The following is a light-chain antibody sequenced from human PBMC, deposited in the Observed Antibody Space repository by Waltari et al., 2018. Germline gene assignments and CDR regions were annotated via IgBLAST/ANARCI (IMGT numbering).Light chain of an antibody. Sequence: QSALTQPASVSASPGQSITVSCSEPISDLGLFTFSPWFQQYPGKPPRLIIYAVNKRPPGISDRFSATKSGNVASLTISGLQADDEADYYCCSFTSSSTYVFGSGTTVTVL. CDR1: ISDLGLFTF. CDR2: AVN. CDR3: CSFTSSSTYV. J-gene: IGLJ1*01. V-gene: IGLV2-23*02.